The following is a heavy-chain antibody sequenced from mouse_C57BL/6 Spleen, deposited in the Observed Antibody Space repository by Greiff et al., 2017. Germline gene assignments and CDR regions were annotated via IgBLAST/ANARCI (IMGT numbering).Heavy chain of an antibody. CDR3: ASGGIVTSAWFAY. Sequence: VQLQQPGAELVKPGASVKVSCKASGYTFTSYWMHWVKQRPGQGLEWIGRIHPSDSDTNYNQKFKGKATLTVDKSSSTAYMQLSSLTSEDSAVYYCASGGIVTSAWFAYWGQGTLVTVSA. D-gene: IGHD2-5*01. CDR1: GYTFTSYW. CDR2: IHPSDSDT. J-gene: IGHJ3*01. V-gene: IGHV1-74*01.